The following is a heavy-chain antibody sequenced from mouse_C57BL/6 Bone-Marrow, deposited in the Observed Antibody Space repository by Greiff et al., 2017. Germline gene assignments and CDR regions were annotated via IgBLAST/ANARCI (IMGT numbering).Heavy chain of an antibody. J-gene: IGHJ1*03. D-gene: IGHD2-3*01. CDR3: AREGRDGYSHWYFDV. Sequence: QVQLKQPGAELVKPGASVKLSCKASGYTFTSSWMHWVKQRPGRGLEWIGRIDPNSGGTKYNEKFKSKATLTVDKPSSTAYMQLSSLTSEDSAVYYCAREGRDGYSHWYFDVWGTGTTVTVSS. CDR1: GYTFTSSW. CDR2: IDPNSGGT. V-gene: IGHV1-72*01.